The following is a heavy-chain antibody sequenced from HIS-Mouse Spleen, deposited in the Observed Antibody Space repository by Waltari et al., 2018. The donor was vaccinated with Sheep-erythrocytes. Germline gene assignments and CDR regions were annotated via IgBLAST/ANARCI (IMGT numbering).Heavy chain of an antibody. J-gene: IGHJ2*01. D-gene: IGHD1-1*01. CDR3: AKVRTVNYWYFDH. CDR2: ISYDGSNK. Sequence: QVQLVESGGGVVQPGRSLRLSCAASGFTFSSYGMHWVRQAPGKGLEWVAVISYDGSNKYYADSVNGRFTISRDNSKNTLYLQMNSLRAEDTAVYYCAKVRTVNYWYFDHWGRGTLVTVSS. CDR1: GFTFSSYG. V-gene: IGHV3-30*18.